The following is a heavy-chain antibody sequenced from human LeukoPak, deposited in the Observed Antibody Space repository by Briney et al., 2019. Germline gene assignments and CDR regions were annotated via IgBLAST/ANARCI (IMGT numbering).Heavy chain of an antibody. CDR3: ARGPTDY. V-gene: IGHV3-74*01. CDR2: INSDGSST. Sequence: TGGSLRLSCAASGFTFSNYWMHWVRQAPGKGLVWVSRINSDGSSTNYADSVKGRFTIYRENAKNTLYLQKSRRREEETAVYYSARGPTDYWGQGTLVTVSS. CDR1: GFTFSNYW. J-gene: IGHJ4*02.